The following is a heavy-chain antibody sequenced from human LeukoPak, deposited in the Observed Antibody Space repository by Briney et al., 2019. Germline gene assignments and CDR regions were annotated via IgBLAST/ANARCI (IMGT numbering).Heavy chain of an antibody. J-gene: IGHJ4*02. Sequence: GGSLRLSCAASGFTFTNYAMSWVRQAPGKGLEWVSVIYSGGSTYYADSVKGRFTITRDNSKNTLYLQMNSLRAEDTAVYYCTSPRLWFGELILWGQGTLVTVSS. CDR1: GFTFTNYA. V-gene: IGHV3-66*01. D-gene: IGHD3-10*01. CDR2: IYSGGST. CDR3: TSPRLWFGELIL.